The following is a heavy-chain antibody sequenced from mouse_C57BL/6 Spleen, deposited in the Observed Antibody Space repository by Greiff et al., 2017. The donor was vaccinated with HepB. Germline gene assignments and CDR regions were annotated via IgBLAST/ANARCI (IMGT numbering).Heavy chain of an antibody. J-gene: IGHJ4*01. V-gene: IGHV3-6*01. CDR1: GYSITSGYY. CDR3: ARDYYGSSYTDY. CDR2: ISYDGSN. D-gene: IGHD1-1*01. Sequence: DVQLQQSGPGLVKPSQSLSLTCSVTGYSITSGYYWNWIRQFPGNKLEWMGYISYDGSNKYNPSLKNRISITRDTSKNQFFLKLNSVTTEDTATYYCARDYYGSSYTDYWGQGTSVTVSS.